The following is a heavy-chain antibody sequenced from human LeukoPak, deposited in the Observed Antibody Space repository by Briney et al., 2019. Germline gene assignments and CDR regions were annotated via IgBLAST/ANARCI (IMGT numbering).Heavy chain of an antibody. CDR2: IGHDGADK. D-gene: IGHD3-22*01. Sequence: PWGSLRLSCAASGFTFSHYALHWVRQAPGKGLELVALIGHDGADKYYADSVKGRFLISRDNSKNMLFLQMNSLIIEDTAVYYCARNSDYYDYSPQSVWGQGTLVTVS. CDR1: GFTFSHYA. CDR3: ARNSDYYDYSPQSV. J-gene: IGHJ4*02. V-gene: IGHV3-30*04.